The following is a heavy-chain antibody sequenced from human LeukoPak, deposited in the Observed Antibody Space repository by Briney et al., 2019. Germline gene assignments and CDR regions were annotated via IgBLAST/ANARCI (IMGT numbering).Heavy chain of an antibody. Sequence: GASVKVSCKASGGTFSSYAISWVRQAPGQGLEWMGRIIPILGIANYAQKFQGRVTITADKFTSTAYMELSSLRSEDTAVYYCARLASYGSPSNYYGSGSYSVNWFDPWGQGTLVTVSS. CDR3: ARLASYGSPSNYYGSGSYSVNWFDP. CDR2: IIPILGIA. CDR1: GGTFSSYA. V-gene: IGHV1-69*04. J-gene: IGHJ5*02. D-gene: IGHD3-10*01.